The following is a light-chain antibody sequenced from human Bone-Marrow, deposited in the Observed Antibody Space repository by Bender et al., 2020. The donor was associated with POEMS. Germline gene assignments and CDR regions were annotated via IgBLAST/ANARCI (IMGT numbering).Light chain of an antibody. CDR1: SSDVGAYNS. J-gene: IGLJ2*01. CDR2: DVD. CDR3: SSYTSDRIVV. V-gene: IGLV2-8*01. Sequence: QSALTQPPYASGSPGQSVTISCTGTSSDVGAYNSVSWYQQFPGKAPKLIIYDVDKRPSGVPPRFSGSKSGTTASLTVSGLQAEDEADYYCSSYTSDRIVVFGGGTKLTVL.